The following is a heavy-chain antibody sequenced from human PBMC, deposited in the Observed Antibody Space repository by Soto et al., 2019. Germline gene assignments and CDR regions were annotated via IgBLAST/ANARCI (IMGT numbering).Heavy chain of an antibody. D-gene: IGHD7-27*01. CDR1: GFTFSTYS. J-gene: IGHJ6*02. Sequence: GGSLRLSCAASGFTFSTYSMNWVRQAPGKGLEWVSSISSSSSYIYYADSVKGRFTISRDNAKNSLYLQMNSLRAEDTAVYYCARDGDDAGHYGMDVWGQGTTVTVSS. CDR2: ISSSSSYI. V-gene: IGHV3-21*01. CDR3: ARDGDDAGHYGMDV.